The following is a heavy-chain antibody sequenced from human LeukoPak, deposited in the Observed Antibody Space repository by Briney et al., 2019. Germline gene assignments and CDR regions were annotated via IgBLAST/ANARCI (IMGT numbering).Heavy chain of an antibody. CDR2: ISAYNGNT. J-gene: IGHJ3*02. D-gene: IGHD3-16*01. CDR3: ARARVWGFDAFDI. V-gene: IGHV1-18*01. CDR1: GYTFTSYG. Sequence: ASVKVSCKASGYTFTSYGISWVRQAPGQGVEWMGWISAYNGNTTYAQKLQGRVTMTTNTSTSTAYMDLTSLRSDDTAVYYCARARVWGFDAFDIWGQGTMVTVSS.